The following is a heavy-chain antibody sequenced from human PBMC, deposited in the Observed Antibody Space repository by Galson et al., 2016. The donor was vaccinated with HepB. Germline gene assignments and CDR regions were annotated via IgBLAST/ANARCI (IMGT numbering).Heavy chain of an antibody. CDR3: VQGRTAPAV. CDR2: ISRSGDST. V-gene: IGHV3-23*01. CDR1: GFTFNNYG. J-gene: IGHJ6*04. D-gene: IGHD1-14*01. Sequence: SLRLSCVASGFTFNNYGMTWVRQAPGKGLEVVSSISRSGDSTDYADSVKGRFIIYRANTKNTLCLQMYSPRAEDTAVYYCVQGRTAPAVWGKGTTVTVSS.